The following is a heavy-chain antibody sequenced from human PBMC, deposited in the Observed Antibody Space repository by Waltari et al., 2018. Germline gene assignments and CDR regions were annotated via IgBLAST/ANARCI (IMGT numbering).Heavy chain of an antibody. V-gene: IGHV4-39*01. CDR1: GDSIKTDTYY. Sequence: QVQLQESGPGMLRPSATLSLTCTVSGDSIKTDTYYWGWIRQSPGKGLECLGTIHSRGTTYVPASLEPRVTISVDTFNNRFSLNLRSATAADTAVYFCARLVWFGAWIDNWGQGSLVTVSS. J-gene: IGHJ4*02. CDR2: IHSRGTT. CDR3: ARLVWFGAWIDN. D-gene: IGHD3-10*01.